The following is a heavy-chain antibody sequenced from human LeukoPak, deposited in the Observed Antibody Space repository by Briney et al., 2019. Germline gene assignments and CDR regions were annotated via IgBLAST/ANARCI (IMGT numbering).Heavy chain of an antibody. D-gene: IGHD3-22*01. CDR1: GYSFNTYW. CDR2: IYPGDSDT. CDR3: ARLNYFDRSGFFDS. V-gene: IGHV5-51*01. Sequence: GESLKISCKGSGYSFNTYWIGWVRQMPGKGLEWMGIIYPGDSDTRYSPSFQGQVTISADKSISTAYLQWSSLKASDTAMYYCARLNYFDRSGFFDSWGQGTLVTVAS. J-gene: IGHJ4*02.